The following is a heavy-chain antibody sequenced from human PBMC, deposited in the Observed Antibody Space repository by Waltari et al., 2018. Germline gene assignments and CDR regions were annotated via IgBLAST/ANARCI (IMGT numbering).Heavy chain of an antibody. CDR2: MSYSGAT. CDR3: ATYIGASVGTAAFDV. J-gene: IGHJ3*01. V-gene: IGHV4-39*01. Sequence: GVTRHPPGQGWGLIGTMSYSGATYSSPSLESRVTVSRDTSKNQLSLKLVSVTAADTAVYYCATYIGASVGTAAFDVWGQGTMVTVSS. D-gene: IGHD5-12*01.